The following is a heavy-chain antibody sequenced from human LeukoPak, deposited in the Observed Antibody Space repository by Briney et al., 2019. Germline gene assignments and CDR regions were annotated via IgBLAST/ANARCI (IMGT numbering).Heavy chain of an antibody. J-gene: IGHJ4*02. CDR1: GGSFSGYY. Sequence: SETLSLTCAVYGGSFSGYYWSWIRQPPGKGLEWIGEINHSGSTNYSPSLKSRVTISVDTSKNQFSLKLSSVTAADTAVYYCARAGDWLPFDYWGQGTLVTVSS. CDR3: ARAGDWLPFDY. D-gene: IGHD3-9*01. V-gene: IGHV4-34*01. CDR2: INHSGST.